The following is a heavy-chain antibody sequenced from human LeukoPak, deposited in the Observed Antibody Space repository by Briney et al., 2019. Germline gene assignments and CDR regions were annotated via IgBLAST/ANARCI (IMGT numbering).Heavy chain of an antibody. J-gene: IGHJ4*02. V-gene: IGHV4-39*01. Sequence: SETLSLTCSVSGVSITTFNSHWAWIRQSPGKGLEWMGSTYYLGTTFYNPPLKSRLTISVDTSKNQFSLKLSSVAAADTAVYYCARHLEDCSGSSCYDFDSWGQGTLVIVSS. CDR3: ARHLEDCSGSSCYDFDS. CDR2: TYYLGTT. D-gene: IGHD2-2*01. CDR1: GVSITTFNSH.